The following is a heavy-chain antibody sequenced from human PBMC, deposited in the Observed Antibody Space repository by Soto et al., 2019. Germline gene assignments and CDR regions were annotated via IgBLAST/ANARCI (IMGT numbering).Heavy chain of an antibody. V-gene: IGHV1-3*01. CDR3: ARDYDFWSGYSYYYYGMDV. CDR2: INAGNGNT. Sequence: ASVKVSCKASGHTFTSYAMHWVRQAPGQRLEWMGWINAGNGNTKYSQKFQGRVTITRDTSASTAYMELSSLRSEDTAVYYCARDYDFWSGYSYYYYGMDVWGQGTTVTVSS. J-gene: IGHJ6*02. D-gene: IGHD3-3*01. CDR1: GHTFTSYA.